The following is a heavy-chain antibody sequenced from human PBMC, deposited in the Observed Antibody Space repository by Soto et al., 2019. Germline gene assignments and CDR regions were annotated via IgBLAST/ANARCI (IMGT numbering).Heavy chain of an antibody. V-gene: IGHV3-7*03. J-gene: IGHJ4*02. CDR2: IKQDGSEK. Sequence: GGSLRLSCAASGFTFSSHWMSWVRQAPGKGLEWVANIKQDGSEKYYVDSVKGRFTISRDNAKNSLYLQMNSLRAEDTAVYYCARIPEDGWLVLYYFDYWGQGTLVTVSS. D-gene: IGHD6-19*01. CDR1: GFTFSSHW. CDR3: ARIPEDGWLVLYYFDY.